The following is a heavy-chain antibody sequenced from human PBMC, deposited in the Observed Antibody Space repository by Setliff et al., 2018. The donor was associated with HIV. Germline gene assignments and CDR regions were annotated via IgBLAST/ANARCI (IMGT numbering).Heavy chain of an antibody. V-gene: IGHV3-74*01. J-gene: IGHJ4*02. CDR1: GFTFSNYW. CDR3: GGASVSY. D-gene: IGHD2-21*01. CDR2: SNNDGSST. Sequence: GGSLRLSCAASGFTFSNYWMHWVRQVPGKGLVWVSRSNNDGSSTSYADSVKGRFPISRDNAKNTLYLQMDSMTAEDTAVYHCGGASVSYWGQGTLVTVSS.